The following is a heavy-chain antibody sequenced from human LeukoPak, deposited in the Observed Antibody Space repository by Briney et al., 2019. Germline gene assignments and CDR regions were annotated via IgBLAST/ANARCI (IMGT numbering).Heavy chain of an antibody. CDR1: GGSISSYY. CDR2: IYSSGST. Sequence: PSETLSLTCTVSGGSISSYYWSWIRQPAGKGLEWIGRIYSSGSTNYNPSPKSRVTMSVDTSKNQFSLRLSSVTAADTAVYYCARVAVFGVVSSDYYYYYMDVWGKGTTVTVSS. D-gene: IGHD3-3*01. J-gene: IGHJ6*03. CDR3: ARVAVFGVVSSDYYYYYMDV. V-gene: IGHV4-4*07.